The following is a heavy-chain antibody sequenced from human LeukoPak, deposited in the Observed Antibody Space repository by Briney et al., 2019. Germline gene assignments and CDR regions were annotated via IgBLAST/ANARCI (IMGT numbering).Heavy chain of an antibody. Sequence: GGSLRLSCTASGFTFGDYAMSLFRQAPGKGLEWVGFIRSKAYGGTTEYAASVKGRFTISRDDSKSIAYLQMNSLKTEDTAVYYCTSFGDYVWGSYRYFDYWGQGTLVTVSS. J-gene: IGHJ4*02. D-gene: IGHD3-16*02. CDR3: TSFGDYVWGSYRYFDY. CDR1: GFTFGDYA. V-gene: IGHV3-49*03. CDR2: IRSKAYGGTT.